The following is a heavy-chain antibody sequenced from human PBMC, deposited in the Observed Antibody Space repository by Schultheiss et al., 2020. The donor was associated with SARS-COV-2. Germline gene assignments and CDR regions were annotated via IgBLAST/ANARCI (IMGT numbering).Heavy chain of an antibody. J-gene: IGHJ4*02. D-gene: IGHD4-17*01. CDR2: ISGSGGST. V-gene: IGHV3-23*01. CDR1: GFTFSSYA. CDR3: AKDEGRYGAVTTGSDY. Sequence: GGSLRLSCAASGFTFSSYAMSWVRQAPGKGLEWVSAISGSGGSTYYADSVKGRFTISRDNSKNTLYLQMNSLRAEDTAVYYCAKDEGRYGAVTTGSDYWGQGTLVTGSS.